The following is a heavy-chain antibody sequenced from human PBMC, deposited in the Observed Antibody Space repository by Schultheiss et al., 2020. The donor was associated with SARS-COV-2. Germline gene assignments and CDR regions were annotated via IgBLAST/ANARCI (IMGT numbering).Heavy chain of an antibody. CDR1: GGTFSSYA. V-gene: IGHV1-69*13. D-gene: IGHD3-16*01. Sequence: SVQVSCKASGGTFSSYAISWVRQAPGQGLEWMGGIIPIFGTANYAQKFQGRVTITADESTSTAYMELSSLRSEDTAVYYCARDSFGATEYYYYMDVWGKGTTVTVSS. CDR3: ARDSFGATEYYYYMDV. J-gene: IGHJ6*03. CDR2: IIPIFGTA.